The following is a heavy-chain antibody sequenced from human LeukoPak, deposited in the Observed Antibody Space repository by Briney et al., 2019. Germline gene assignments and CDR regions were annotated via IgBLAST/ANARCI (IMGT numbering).Heavy chain of an antibody. D-gene: IGHD2-2*02. CDR1: GFTFSSYA. CDR2: ISGSGGST. Sequence: GGSLRLSCAASGFTFSSYAMNWVRQAPGKGLEWVSAISGSGGSTYYADSVKGRFTISRDNSKNTLYLQMNSLRAEDTAVYYCASSGPLVPAAISYYYMDVWGKGTTVTVSS. J-gene: IGHJ6*03. CDR3: ASSGPLVPAAISYYYMDV. V-gene: IGHV3-23*01.